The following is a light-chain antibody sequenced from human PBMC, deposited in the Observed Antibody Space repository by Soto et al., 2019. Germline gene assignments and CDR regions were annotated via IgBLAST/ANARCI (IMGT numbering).Light chain of an antibody. Sequence: DIQMTESPSSVSSSVGDRVTITCQASQNMNNYLNLYEQKRGRAPNLLICDASNVAGGVPSSFRGSGSATDSTFTISRLQHEDTATYYCQKYENPPTFGQGTRLEIK. CDR3: QKYENPPT. V-gene: IGKV1-33*01. CDR1: QNMNNY. J-gene: IGKJ5*01. CDR2: DAS.